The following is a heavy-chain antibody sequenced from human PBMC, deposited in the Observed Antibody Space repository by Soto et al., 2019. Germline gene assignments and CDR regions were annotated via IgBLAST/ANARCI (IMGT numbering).Heavy chain of an antibody. D-gene: IGHD2-2*02. V-gene: IGHV1-69*13. Sequence: SVKVSCKASGGTFSSYAISWVRQAPGQGLEWMGGIIPIFGTANYAQKFQGRVTITADESTSTAYMELSSLRSEDTAVYYCARDHGYCSSTSCYIDYYYGMDVWGQGTTVTVSS. J-gene: IGHJ6*02. CDR1: GGTFSSYA. CDR2: IIPIFGTA. CDR3: ARDHGYCSSTSCYIDYYYGMDV.